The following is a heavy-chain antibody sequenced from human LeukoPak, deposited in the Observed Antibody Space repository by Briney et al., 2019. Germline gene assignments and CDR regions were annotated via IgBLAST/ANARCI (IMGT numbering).Heavy chain of an antibody. CDR1: GFTFSSYG. CDR3: ARKPLSYSGYEVDY. D-gene: IGHD5-12*01. CDR2: IWYDGSNK. Sequence: GGSLRLSCAASGFTFSSYGMHWVRQAPGRGLEWVAVIWYDGSNKYYADSVKGRFTISRDNSKNTLYLQMNSLRAEDTAVYYCARKPLSYSGYEVDYWGQGTLVTVSS. J-gene: IGHJ4*02. V-gene: IGHV3-33*01.